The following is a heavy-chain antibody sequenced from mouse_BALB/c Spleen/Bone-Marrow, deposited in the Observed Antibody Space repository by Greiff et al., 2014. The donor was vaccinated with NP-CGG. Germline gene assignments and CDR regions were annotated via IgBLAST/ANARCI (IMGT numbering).Heavy chain of an antibody. Sequence: EVQLQQSGPELVKPGASVKVSCKASGYAFTSYNMYWVKQSHGKSLEWMGYIDPYSGGTSYNQKFKVKATLTVDKSSSTAYVHLNSLTSEDSAVYYCARNLGYGYFDYWGQGTTLTVSS. D-gene: IGHD3-1*01. CDR2: IDPYSGGT. CDR3: ARNLGYGYFDY. CDR1: GYAFTSYN. V-gene: IGHV1S135*01. J-gene: IGHJ2*01.